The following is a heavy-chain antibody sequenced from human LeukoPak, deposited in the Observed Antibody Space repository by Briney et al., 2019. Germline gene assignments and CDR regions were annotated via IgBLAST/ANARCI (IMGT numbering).Heavy chain of an antibody. CDR3: ARDKAVAGNYYYYGMDV. D-gene: IGHD6-19*01. Sequence: GGSLRLSCAASGFTFSSYAMHWVRQAPGKGLEWVVVISYDGSNKYYADSVKGRFTISRDNSKNTLYLQMNSLRAEDTAVYYCARDKAVAGNYYYYGMDVWGQGTTVTVSS. J-gene: IGHJ6*02. CDR2: ISYDGSNK. CDR1: GFTFSSYA. V-gene: IGHV3-30-3*01.